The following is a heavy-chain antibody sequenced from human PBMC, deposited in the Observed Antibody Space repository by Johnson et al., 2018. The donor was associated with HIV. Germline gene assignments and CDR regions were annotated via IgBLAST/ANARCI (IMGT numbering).Heavy chain of an antibody. CDR2: INSDGSST. CDR1: GFTFSSYW. CDR3: ARGLRLDDAFDI. D-gene: IGHD4-11*01. Sequence: VQLLESGGGLVQPGGSLRLSCTASGFTFSSYWMHWVRQAPGKGLVWVSRINSDGSSTSYADSVKGRFTISRDNAKNTLYLQMNSRRAEDTAVYYCARGLRLDDAFDIWGQGTMVTVSS. J-gene: IGHJ3*02. V-gene: IGHV3-74*02.